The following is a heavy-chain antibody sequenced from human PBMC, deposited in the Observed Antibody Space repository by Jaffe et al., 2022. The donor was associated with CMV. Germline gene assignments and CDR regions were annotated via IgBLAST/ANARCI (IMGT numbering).Heavy chain of an antibody. V-gene: IGHV3-21*01. J-gene: IGHJ4*02. CDR3: ARVSGGGVRQLRGFDY. Sequence: EVQLVESGGGLVKPGGSLRLSCAASGFTFSSYSMNWVRQAPGKGLEWVSSISSSSSYIYYADSVKGRFTISRDNAKNSLYLQMNSLRAEDTAVYYCARVSGGGVRQLRGFDYWGQGTLVTVSS. D-gene: IGHD6-6*01. CDR2: ISSSSSYI. CDR1: GFTFSSYS.